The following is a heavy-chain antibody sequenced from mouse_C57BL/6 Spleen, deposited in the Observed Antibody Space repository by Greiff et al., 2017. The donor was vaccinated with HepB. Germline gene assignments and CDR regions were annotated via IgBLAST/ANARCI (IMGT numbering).Heavy chain of an antibody. CDR2: ISYDGSN. Sequence: VQLQQSGPGLVKPSQSLSLTCSVTGYSITSGYYWNWIRQFPGNKLEWMGYISYDGSNNYNPSLKNRISITRDTSKNQFFLKLNSVTTEDTATYYCARGENYGSSFAYWGQGTLVTVSA. J-gene: IGHJ3*01. V-gene: IGHV3-6*01. CDR3: ARGENYGSSFAY. D-gene: IGHD1-1*01. CDR1: GYSITSGYY.